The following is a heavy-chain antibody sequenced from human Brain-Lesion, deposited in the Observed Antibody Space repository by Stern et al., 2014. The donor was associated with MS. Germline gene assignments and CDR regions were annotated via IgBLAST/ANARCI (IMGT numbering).Heavy chain of an antibody. J-gene: IGHJ4*02. V-gene: IGHV3-66*02. Sequence: VQLVESGGGLVQPGGSLRLSCAASGFTVSNYYMSWVRQAPGKGLEWVSIIYTSGKTYYADSLRGRFVLSLDTSKNTLSLSMGSLRPEDTAVYYCARDRVTTVTTYYFDSWGQGTRVTVSS. D-gene: IGHD4-17*01. CDR3: ARDRVTTVTTYYFDS. CDR1: GFTVSNYY. CDR2: IYTSGKT.